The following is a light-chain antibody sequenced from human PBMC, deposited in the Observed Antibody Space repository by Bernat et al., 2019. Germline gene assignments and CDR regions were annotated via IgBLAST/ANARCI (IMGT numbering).Light chain of an antibody. V-gene: IGLV2-14*03. J-gene: IGLJ3*02. CDR1: SSDVGGYNY. CDR2: DVR. Sequence: QSALTQPASVSGSPGQSITISCTGTSSDVGGYNYVSWYQQHPGRAPKLMIYDVRDRPSGISNRFSGSKSGNTASPTISGLLDEDEADYYCSSYTSSSTLVFGGGTRLTVL. CDR3: SSYTSSSTLV.